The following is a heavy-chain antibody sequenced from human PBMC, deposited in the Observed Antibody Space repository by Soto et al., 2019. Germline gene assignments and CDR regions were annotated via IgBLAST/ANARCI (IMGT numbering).Heavy chain of an antibody. CDR2: ISGSGGST. V-gene: IGHV3-23*01. J-gene: IGHJ6*02. CDR1: GFTFSSYA. CDR3: AKDLEVVTVTTADYYYCMDF. D-gene: IGHD4-17*01. Sequence: EVQLLESGGGLVQPGGSLRLSCAASGFTFSSYAMSWVRQAPGKGLEWVSAISGSGGSTYYADSVKGRFTISRDNSKNTLYLQRNSLRAEDTAVYYCAKDLEVVTVTTADYYYCMDFWGQGTTVTVSS.